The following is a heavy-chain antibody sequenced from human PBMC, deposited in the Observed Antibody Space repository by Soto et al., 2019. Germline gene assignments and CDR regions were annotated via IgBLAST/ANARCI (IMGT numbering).Heavy chain of an antibody. Sequence: QVQLVRSGAEVKKPGSSVKVSCKASGGTFSSYAISWVRQAPGQGLEWMGGIIPIFGTANYAQKFQGRVTITADESTSTDYMELSSLRSDDTAVYYCPRDNRLIVDTAMDPEDYWGQGTLVAVSS. V-gene: IGHV1-69*01. CDR3: PRDNRLIVDTAMDPEDY. CDR1: GGTFSSYA. CDR2: IIPIFGTA. D-gene: IGHD5-18*01. J-gene: IGHJ4*02.